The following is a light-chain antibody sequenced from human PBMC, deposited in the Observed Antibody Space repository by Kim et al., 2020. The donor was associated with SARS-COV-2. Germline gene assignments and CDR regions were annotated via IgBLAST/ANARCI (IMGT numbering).Light chain of an antibody. CDR2: QDS. CDR1: KLGDKY. CDR3: QAWDSSTAV. J-gene: IGLJ1*01. Sequence: SYELTQPPSVSVSPGQTASITCSGDKLGDKYACWYQQKPGQSPVLVIYQDSKRLSGIPERFSGSNSGNTATLTISGTQAMDEADYYCQAWDSSTAVFGTG. V-gene: IGLV3-1*01.